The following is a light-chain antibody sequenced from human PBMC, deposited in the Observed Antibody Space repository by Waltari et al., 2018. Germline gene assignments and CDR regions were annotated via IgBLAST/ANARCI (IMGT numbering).Light chain of an antibody. Sequence: EIVLTQSPGTLSLSLGERATLSCRASQSVSRALAWYQQKPGQAPRLLIYGASTRATGIPDRFSGSGSGTDFSLTISRLEPDDFTVYYCQHYLRLPVTFGQGTMVEI. V-gene: IGKV3-20*01. CDR1: QSVSRA. CDR2: GAS. CDR3: QHYLRLPVT. J-gene: IGKJ1*01.